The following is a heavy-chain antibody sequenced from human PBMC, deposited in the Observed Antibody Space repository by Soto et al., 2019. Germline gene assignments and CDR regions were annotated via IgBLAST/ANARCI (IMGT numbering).Heavy chain of an antibody. D-gene: IGHD6-19*01. J-gene: IGHJ4*02. CDR1: GGTFSTYA. Sequence: QVQLEQSGAEVQQPGSSVSVSCKTSGGTFSTYAINWVRQAPGQGLEWMGAIIPLFGTADYSQKFQGRVTITADESTSTAYMELSSLRSDDTAVYFCARPKGTYSSGYYYFDFWGQGTLVTVSS. V-gene: IGHV1-69*01. CDR2: IIPLFGTA. CDR3: ARPKGTYSSGYYYFDF.